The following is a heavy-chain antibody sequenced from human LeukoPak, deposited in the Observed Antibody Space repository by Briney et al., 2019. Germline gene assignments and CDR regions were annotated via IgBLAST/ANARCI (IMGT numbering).Heavy chain of an antibody. CDR1: VGTLSNYS. D-gene: IGHD3-22*01. CDR2: ITPISGTA. CDR3: ARARFPYYYDSSGYLSFDS. Sequence: SVKVSCKASVGTLSNYSISWVRQPPGQGLEGGGGITPISGTANYAQKFQGRVPITADKSPSTAYMELSRLRSEDTAVYYCARARFPYYYDSSGYLSFDSWGQGTLVTVSS. J-gene: IGHJ4*02. V-gene: IGHV1-69*06.